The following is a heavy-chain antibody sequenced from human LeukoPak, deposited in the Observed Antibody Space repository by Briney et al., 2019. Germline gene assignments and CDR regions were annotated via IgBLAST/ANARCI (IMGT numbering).Heavy chain of an antibody. V-gene: IGHV3-30*02. D-gene: IGHD3-22*01. CDR2: IRYDGSNK. Sequence: PGGSLRLSCAASGFNFNTYTMNWVRQAPGKGLELVAFIRYDGSNKYYADSVKGRFTISRDNSKNTLYLQMNSLRAEDTAVYYCVREIEADSSGLFDYWGQGTLVTVSS. CDR1: GFNFNTYT. CDR3: VREIEADSSGLFDY. J-gene: IGHJ4*02.